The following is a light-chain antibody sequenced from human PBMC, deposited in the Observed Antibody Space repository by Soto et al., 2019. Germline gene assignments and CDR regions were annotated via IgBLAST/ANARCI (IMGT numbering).Light chain of an antibody. CDR2: GAS. V-gene: IGKV3-15*01. Sequence: EIVMTQSPATLSVSPGESATLSCRASQSISSEFAWYQQKPGQPPRLIIYGASTRATGVPARFTGSGSGSDFTLTISGLQSEDFAVYYCQQGHNWPLTFGQGTRLEI. J-gene: IGKJ2*01. CDR1: QSISSE. CDR3: QQGHNWPLT.